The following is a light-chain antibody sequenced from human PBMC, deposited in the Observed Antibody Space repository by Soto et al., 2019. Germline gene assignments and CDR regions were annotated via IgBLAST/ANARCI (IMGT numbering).Light chain of an antibody. J-gene: IGKJ4*01. Sequence: DIQMTQSPSSLSASVGDRVTITCRASQGISNYLAWYQQEPGKVPKLLIYAASTLQSGVPSRFSGSGSGTDFNLTNSSLQPEDVTTYHCQKYNSAPFTFGGGTKVEIK. CDR2: AAS. CDR3: QKYNSAPFT. V-gene: IGKV1-27*01. CDR1: QGISNY.